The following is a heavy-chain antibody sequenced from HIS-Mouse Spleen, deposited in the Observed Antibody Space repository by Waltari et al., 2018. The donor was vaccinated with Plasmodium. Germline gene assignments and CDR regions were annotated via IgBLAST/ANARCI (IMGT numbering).Heavy chain of an antibody. CDR2: IKQDGSEK. D-gene: IGHD6-13*01. V-gene: IGHV3-7*01. Sequence: EVQLVESGGGLVQPGGSLRRSCAASGFTFSSYWMSWVRQAPGKGREWVSNIKQDGSEKYYVDSVKGRFTISRDNAKNSLYLQMNSLRAEDTAVYYCASSWYWYFDLWGRGTLVTVSS. CDR1: GFTFSSYW. J-gene: IGHJ2*01. CDR3: ASSWYWYFDL.